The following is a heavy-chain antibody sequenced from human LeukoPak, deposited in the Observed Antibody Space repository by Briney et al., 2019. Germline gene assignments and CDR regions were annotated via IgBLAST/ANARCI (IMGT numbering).Heavy chain of an antibody. CDR1: GGSISSSSYY. V-gene: IGHV4-39*07. Sequence: SETLSLTCTVSGGSISSSSYYWGWIRQPPGKGLEWIGSIYYSGSTYYNPSLKSRVTISVDTSKNQFSLKLSSVTAADTAVYYCARGPRKYYYDSSGRRGAFDIWGQGTMVTVSS. J-gene: IGHJ3*02. CDR2: IYYSGST. D-gene: IGHD3-22*01. CDR3: ARGPRKYYYDSSGRRGAFDI.